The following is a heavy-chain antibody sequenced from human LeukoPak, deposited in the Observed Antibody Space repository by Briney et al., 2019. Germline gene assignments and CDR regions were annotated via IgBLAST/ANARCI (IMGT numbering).Heavy chain of an antibody. D-gene: IGHD5-12*01. CDR3: ARGAGMVATLELDY. CDR1: GGSFSGYY. V-gene: IGHV4-34*01. Sequence: SETLSLTCAVYGGSFSGYYWSWIRQPPGKGLEWIGEINHSGSTNYNPSLKSRVTISVDTSKNQFSLKLSSVTAADTAVYYCARGAGMVATLELDYWGQGALVTVSS. J-gene: IGHJ4*02. CDR2: INHSGST.